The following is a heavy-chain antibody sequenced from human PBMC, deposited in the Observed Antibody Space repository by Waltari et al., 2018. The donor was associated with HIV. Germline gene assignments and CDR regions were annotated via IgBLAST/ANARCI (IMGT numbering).Heavy chain of an antibody. CDR1: GFTVSRRY. Sequence: DVEVAESGENLIQPGGSLRLSCVVSGFTVSRRYMSWVRQAPGKGLEWCPVIESSGNANYAYSVKGRFTGSRDKSRNTVYLQMKNVKVEDTAVYYCVRGGGDPAVRRSAGFQYYGMDVWGQGTTVTVSS. CDR2: IESSGNA. V-gene: IGHV3-53*01. D-gene: IGHD3-10*01. CDR3: VRGGGDPAVRRSAGFQYYGMDV. J-gene: IGHJ6*02.